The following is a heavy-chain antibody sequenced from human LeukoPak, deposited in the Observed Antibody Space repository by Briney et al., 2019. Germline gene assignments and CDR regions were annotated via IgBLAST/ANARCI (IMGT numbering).Heavy chain of an antibody. V-gene: IGHV4-59*08. J-gene: IGHJ5*02. Sequence: SETLSLTCTVSGGSLSSYYWSWIRQPPGKGLEWIGYIYYSGSTNYNPSLKSRVTISVDTSKNQFSLKLSSVTAADTAVYYCARSGTLYYYDSSGYQSSPNWFDPWGQGTLVTVSS. CDR3: ARSGTLYYYDSSGYQSSPNWFDP. D-gene: IGHD3-22*01. CDR2: IYYSGST. CDR1: GGSLSSYY.